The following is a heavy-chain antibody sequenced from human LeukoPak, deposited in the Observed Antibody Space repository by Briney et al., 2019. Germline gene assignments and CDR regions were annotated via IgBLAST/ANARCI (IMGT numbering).Heavy chain of an antibody. CDR1: GGSISSGGYY. V-gene: IGHV4-31*03. CDR2: IHYSGNT. Sequence: SETLSLTCTVSGGSISSGGYYWSWIRQHPGKGLEWIGYIHYSGNTYYSPSLKSRLTISVDTSKNQFSLRLRSVTAADTAVYYCSRVVAYDSTGNYLYYFDYWGQGTPGHRRR. CDR3: SRVVAYDSTGNYLYYFDY. J-gene: IGHJ4*02. D-gene: IGHD3-22*01.